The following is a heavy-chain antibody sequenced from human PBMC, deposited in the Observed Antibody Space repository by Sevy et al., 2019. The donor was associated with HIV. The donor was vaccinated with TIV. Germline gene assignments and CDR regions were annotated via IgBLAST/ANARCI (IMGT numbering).Heavy chain of an antibody. CDR1: EFTFSSYS. CDR2: ISSSSSSI. D-gene: IGHD3-16*01. Sequence: GGSLRLSCAASEFTFSSYSMNWVRQAPGKGLEWVAYISSSSSSIYYVDSVKGLFTISRDNAKNSLYLQMNSLRDEDTAVYYCARRNYDYVQGYMDVWGKGTTVTVSS. CDR3: ARRNYDYVQGYMDV. V-gene: IGHV3-48*02. J-gene: IGHJ6*03.